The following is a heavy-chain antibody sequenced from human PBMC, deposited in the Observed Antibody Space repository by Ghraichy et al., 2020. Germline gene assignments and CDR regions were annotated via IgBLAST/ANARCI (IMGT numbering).Heavy chain of an antibody. V-gene: IGHV3-23*01. CDR2: ISGTGGST. CDR3: AKGDCGGDCYYYFDY. J-gene: IGHJ4*02. CDR1: GFTFRNYV. D-gene: IGHD2-21*02. Sequence: GESLNISCAASGFTFRNYVMSWVRQAPGKGLEWVAGISGTGGSTYYVDSVKGWLSISRDNSKNTLYLQLNSLRTEDTAVYYCAKGDCGGDCYYYFDYWGQGTLVTVSS.